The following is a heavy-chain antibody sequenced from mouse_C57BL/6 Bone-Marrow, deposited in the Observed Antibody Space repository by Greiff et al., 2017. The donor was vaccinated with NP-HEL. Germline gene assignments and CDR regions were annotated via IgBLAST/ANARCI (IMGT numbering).Heavy chain of an antibody. CDR3: ARREETWFAY. Sequence: VQLVESGAELVRPGTSVKVSCKASGYAFTNYLIEWVKQRPGQGLEWIGVINPGSGGTNYNEKFKGKATLTADKSSSTAYMQLSSLTSEDSAVYFCARREETWFAYWGQGTLVTVSA. CDR2: INPGSGGT. V-gene: IGHV1-54*01. CDR1: GYAFTNYL. J-gene: IGHJ3*01.